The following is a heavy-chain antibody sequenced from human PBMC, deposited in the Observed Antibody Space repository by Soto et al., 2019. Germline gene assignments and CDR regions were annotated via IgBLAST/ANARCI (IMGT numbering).Heavy chain of an antibody. Sequence: GGSLRLSCAASGFTFSSYAMSWVRQAPGKGLEWVSAISGSGGSTYYADSVKGRFTISRDNSKNTLYLQMNSLRAEDTAVYYCAKSGAVVLRYFDWLPTSYYYYGMDVWGQGTTVTVSS. CDR3: AKSGAVVLRYFDWLPTSYYYYGMDV. V-gene: IGHV3-23*01. J-gene: IGHJ6*02. D-gene: IGHD3-9*01. CDR2: ISGSGGST. CDR1: GFTFSSYA.